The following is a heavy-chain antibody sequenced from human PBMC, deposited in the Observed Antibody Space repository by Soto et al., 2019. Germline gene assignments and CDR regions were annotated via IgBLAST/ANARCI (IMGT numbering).Heavy chain of an antibody. CDR1: GGSISSSSYY. V-gene: IGHV4-39*01. J-gene: IGHJ6*03. CDR3: ASLAHYGTTGVYYYYYMDV. CDR2: IYYSGST. Sequence: SETLSLTCTVSGGSISSSSYYWGWIRQPPGKGLEWIGSIYYSGSTYYNPSLKSRVTISVDTSKNQFSLKLSSVTAADTAVYYCASLAHYGTTGVYYYYYMDVWGKGTTVTVSS. D-gene: IGHD1-7*01.